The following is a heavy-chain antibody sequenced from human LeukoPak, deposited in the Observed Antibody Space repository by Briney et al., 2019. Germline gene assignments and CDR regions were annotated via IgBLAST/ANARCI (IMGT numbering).Heavy chain of an antibody. Sequence: AGGSLRLSCAASGFTFDDYAMYWVRQAPGKGLEWVSGISWNSGYIVYADSVKGRFTISRDNAKNSLYLQMNSLRAEDTALYNCAKANARGLWWNAFDIWGQGTMVTVSS. CDR3: AKANARGLWWNAFDI. CDR2: ISWNSGYI. V-gene: IGHV3-9*01. D-gene: IGHD4/OR15-4a*01. CDR1: GFTFDDYA. J-gene: IGHJ3*02.